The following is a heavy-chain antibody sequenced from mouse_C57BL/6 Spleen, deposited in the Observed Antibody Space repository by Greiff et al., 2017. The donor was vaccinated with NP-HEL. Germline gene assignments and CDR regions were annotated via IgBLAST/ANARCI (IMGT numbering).Heavy chain of an antibody. J-gene: IGHJ3*01. CDR1: GYTFTSYW. D-gene: IGHD4-1*01. Sequence: QVQLQQPGAELVKPGASVKLSCKASGYTFTSYWMHWVKQRPGRGLEWIGRIDPNSGGTKYNEKFKSKATLTVDKPSSTAYMQLSSLTSEDSAFYECARDWDEGAWFAYWGQGTLVTVSA. CDR2: IDPNSGGT. CDR3: ARDWDEGAWFAY. V-gene: IGHV1-72*01.